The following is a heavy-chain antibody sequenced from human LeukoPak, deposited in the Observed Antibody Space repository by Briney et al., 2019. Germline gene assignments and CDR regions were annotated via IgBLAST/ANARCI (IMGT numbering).Heavy chain of an antibody. D-gene: IGHD3-3*01. Sequence: ASVKVSCKASGYPFNTYGLSWVRQAPGQGLEWMGQISGNDGATKYAQRFQGRVTMTTDTATSTAYLELTSLTSDDTAVYYCARDAPDSWSGFDSWGQGTLVTVSP. CDR3: ARDAPDSWSGFDS. CDR1: GYPFNTYG. CDR2: ISGNDGAT. J-gene: IGHJ4*02. V-gene: IGHV1-18*04.